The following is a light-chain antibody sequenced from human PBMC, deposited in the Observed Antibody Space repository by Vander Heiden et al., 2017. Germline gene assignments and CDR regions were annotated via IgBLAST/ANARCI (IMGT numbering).Light chain of an antibody. CDR3: RQTLQTRLG. V-gene: IGKV2-28*01. CDR1: QSLLHTNGYNY. J-gene: IGKJ3*01. Sequence: DIVMTQSPLSLAVTPGEPASISCRSSQSLLHTNGYNYLDWYLQKPGQSPQLLIYLGSNRASGVPDRFSGSGSGTDFTLKISRVEAEDVGVYYCRQTLQTRLGFGHGTKVDIK. CDR2: LGS.